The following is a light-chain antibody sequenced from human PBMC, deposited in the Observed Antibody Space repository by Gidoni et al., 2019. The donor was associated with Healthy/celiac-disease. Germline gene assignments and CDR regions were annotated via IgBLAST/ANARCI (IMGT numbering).Light chain of an antibody. J-gene: IGKJ2*01. CDR3: QQYNSYSGT. CDR1: QSISTW. V-gene: IGKV1-5*03. Sequence: DIQMTQSPSTLSASVGDRVTITCRASQSISTWLAWYQQQPGKAPKLLIYEASSFESGVPSRFSGSRSGTDFTLTISSLQPDDFATYYCQQYNSYSGTFGQGTKLEIK. CDR2: EAS.